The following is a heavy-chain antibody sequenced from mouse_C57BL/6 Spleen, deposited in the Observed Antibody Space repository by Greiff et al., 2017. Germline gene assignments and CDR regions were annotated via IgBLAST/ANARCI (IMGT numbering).Heavy chain of an antibody. CDR3: ARPSHYYGSSYQDY. CDR1: GYTFTSYW. J-gene: IGHJ2*01. D-gene: IGHD1-1*01. CDR2: IDPSDSET. V-gene: IGHV1-52*01. Sequence: QVQLKQPGAELVRPGSSVKLSCKASGYTFTSYWMHWVKQRPIQGLEWIGNIDPSDSETHYNQKFKDKATLTVDKSSSTAYMQLSSLTSEDSAVYYCARPSHYYGSSYQDYWGQGTTLTVSS.